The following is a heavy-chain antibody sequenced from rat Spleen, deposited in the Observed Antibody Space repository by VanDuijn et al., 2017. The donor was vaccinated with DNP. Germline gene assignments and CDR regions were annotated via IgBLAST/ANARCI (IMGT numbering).Heavy chain of an antibody. CDR2: MNSAGST. J-gene: IGHJ2*01. Sequence: EVQLQESGSGLVKPSQSLSLTCSVTGYSITNNYWGWIRKFPGNKLEWLGYMNSAGSTNYSPSLKSRISITRDTSKNQFFLQVNSITTEDTATYYCVRGKYNSDYFYYWGQGVMVTVSS. CDR3: VRGKYNSDYFYY. CDR1: GYSITNNY. V-gene: IGHV3-3*01. D-gene: IGHD4-3*01.